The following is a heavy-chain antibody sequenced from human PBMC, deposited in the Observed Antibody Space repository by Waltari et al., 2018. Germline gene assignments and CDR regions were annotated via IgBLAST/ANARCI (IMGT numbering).Heavy chain of an antibody. Sequence: QLQLQASGPGLVKPSETLSLTCTVSGGSISSSSYHWGWIRQPPGKGLEWIGSIYYSGSTYYNPSLKSRVTISVDTSKNQFSLKLSSVTAADTAVYYCASTPGGVGYWGQGTLVTVSS. CDR3: ASTPGGVGY. D-gene: IGHD1-26*01. CDR1: GGSISSSSYH. V-gene: IGHV4-39*07. J-gene: IGHJ4*02. CDR2: IYYSGST.